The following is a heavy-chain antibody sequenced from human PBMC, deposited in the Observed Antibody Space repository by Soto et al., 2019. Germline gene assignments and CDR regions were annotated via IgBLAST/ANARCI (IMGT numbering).Heavy chain of an antibody. CDR2: IKQDGSEK. J-gene: IGHJ6*02. Sequence: GGSLRLSCAASGFTFSSYWMSWVRQAPGKGLEWVANIKQDGSEKYYVDSVKGRFTISRDNSKNTLYLQMNSLRAEDTAVYYCAEIGAGVLLWFGEERDYYGMDVWGQGTTVTVSS. V-gene: IGHV3-7*03. D-gene: IGHD3-10*01. CDR3: AEIGAGVLLWFGEERDYYGMDV. CDR1: GFTFSSYW.